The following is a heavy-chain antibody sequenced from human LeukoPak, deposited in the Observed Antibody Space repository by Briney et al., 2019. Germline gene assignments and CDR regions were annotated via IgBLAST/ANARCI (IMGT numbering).Heavy chain of an antibody. V-gene: IGHV4-38-2*02. J-gene: IGHJ4*02. Sequence: SETLSLTCTVSGYSISSGYYWGWIRQPPGKGLEWIGEIYHSGSTNYNPSLKSRVTISVDKSKNQFSLKLSSVTAADTAVYYCARGRIAAGWGQGTLVTVSS. CDR3: ARGRIAAG. D-gene: IGHD6-13*01. CDR1: GYSISSGYY. CDR2: IYHSGST.